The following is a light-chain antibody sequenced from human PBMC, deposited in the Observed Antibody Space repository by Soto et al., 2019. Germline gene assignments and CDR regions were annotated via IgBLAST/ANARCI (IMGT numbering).Light chain of an antibody. CDR1: SSDVGGYNY. J-gene: IGLJ1*01. CDR2: DVS. Sequence: QSALTQPASVSGSPGQSITISCTGTSSDVGGYNYVSWYQQHPGKAPKLMIYDVSNRPSRVANRFSGSKSGNTASLTISGLQAEEEDDYYCSSYTRSSTSYVFGTGTKLTVL. V-gene: IGLV2-14*01. CDR3: SSYTRSSTSYV.